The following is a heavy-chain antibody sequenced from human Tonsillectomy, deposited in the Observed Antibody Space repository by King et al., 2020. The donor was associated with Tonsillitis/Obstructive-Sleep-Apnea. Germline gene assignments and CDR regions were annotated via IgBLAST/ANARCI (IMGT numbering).Heavy chain of an antibody. V-gene: IGHV3-7*01. D-gene: IGHD5-18*01. Sequence: VQLVESGGGLVQPGGSLRLSCAASGFTFSSYWMSWVRQAPGKGLEWVANIKQDGSEKYYVDSVKGRFTISRDNAKTSLYLQMNSLRAEDTAVYYCAREGGDGYSYGYAAYHYYMDVWGKGTTVTVSS. CDR2: IKQDGSEK. J-gene: IGHJ6*03. CDR3: AREGGDGYSYGYAAYHYYMDV. CDR1: GFTFSSYW.